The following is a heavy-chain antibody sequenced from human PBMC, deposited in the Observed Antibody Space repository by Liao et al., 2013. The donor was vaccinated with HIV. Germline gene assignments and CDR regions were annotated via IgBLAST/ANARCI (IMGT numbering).Heavy chain of an antibody. Sequence: QVLLQESGPGLVRPSETLSLTCNVSDGSIRGYHWSWIRQPAGKGLEWIGRVYASGSTNYNPSSGVESPLSLDTSKSQFSLKLISVTAADTAVYYCARGPGYSGWIYYFDYWAEGTWSPSP. J-gene: IGHJ4*02. CDR2: VYASGST. CDR3: ARGPGYSGWIYYFDY. D-gene: IGHD5-12*01. CDR1: DGSIRGYH. V-gene: IGHV4-4*07.